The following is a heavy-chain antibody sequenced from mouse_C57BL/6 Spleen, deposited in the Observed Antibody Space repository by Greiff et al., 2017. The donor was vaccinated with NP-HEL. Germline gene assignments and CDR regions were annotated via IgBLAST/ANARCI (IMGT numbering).Heavy chain of an antibody. J-gene: IGHJ3*01. D-gene: IGHD2-4*01. CDR2: IHPNSGST. CDR3: ARCYYDYDGAWFAY. Sequence: QVQLQQPGAEPVKPGASVKLSCKASGYTFTSYWMHWVKQRPGQGLEWIGMIHPNSGSTNYNEKFKSKATLTVDKSSSTAYMQLSSLTSEDSAVYYCARCYYDYDGAWFAYWGQGTLVTVSA. CDR1: GYTFTSYW. V-gene: IGHV1-64*01.